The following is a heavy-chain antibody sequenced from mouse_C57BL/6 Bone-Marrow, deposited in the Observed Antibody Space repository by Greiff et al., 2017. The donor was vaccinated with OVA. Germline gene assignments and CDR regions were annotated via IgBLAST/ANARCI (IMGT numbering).Heavy chain of an antibody. CDR1: GFTFSSYA. D-gene: IGHD6-2*01. CDR3: ARDRSLWYFDV. Sequence: EVKVEESGGGLVKPGGSLKLSCAASGFTFSSYAMSWVRQTPEKRLEWVATISDGGSYTYYPDNVKGRFTISRDNAKNNLYLQMSHLKSEDTAMYYCARDRSLWYFDVWGTGTTVTVSS. V-gene: IGHV5-4*01. CDR2: ISDGGSYT. J-gene: IGHJ1*03.